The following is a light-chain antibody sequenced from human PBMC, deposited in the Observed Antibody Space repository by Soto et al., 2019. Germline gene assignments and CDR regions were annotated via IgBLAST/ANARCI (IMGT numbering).Light chain of an antibody. Sequence: QSALTQPASVSGSPGQSITISCTGTSSDVGGYNYVSWYQQHPGKAPKLMIYDVSNRPSGVSNRFSGPKSGNTASLTISGLQAEDEADYYCSSYTSSSTPLVFGTGTKLTVL. CDR1: SSDVGGYNY. CDR2: DVS. CDR3: SSYTSSSTPLV. V-gene: IGLV2-14*01. J-gene: IGLJ1*01.